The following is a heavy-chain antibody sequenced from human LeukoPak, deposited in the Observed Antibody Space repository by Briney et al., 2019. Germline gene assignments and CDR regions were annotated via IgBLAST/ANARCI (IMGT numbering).Heavy chain of an antibody. CDR2: IYYSGSS. V-gene: IGHV4-59*08. CDR1: GGSISSYY. Sequence: SETLSLTCTVSGGSISSYYWSWIRQPPGKGLEWIGYIYYSGSSNYNPSLKSRVTISVDTSKNQFSLKLSSVTAADTAVYYCARAHNYGDYVYFQHWGQGTLVTVSS. D-gene: IGHD4-17*01. J-gene: IGHJ1*01. CDR3: ARAHNYGDYVYFQH.